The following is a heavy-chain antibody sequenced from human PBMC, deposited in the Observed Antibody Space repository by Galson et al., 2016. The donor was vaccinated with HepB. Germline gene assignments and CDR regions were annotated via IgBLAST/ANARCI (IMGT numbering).Heavy chain of an antibody. J-gene: IGHJ4*02. CDR1: GSSFTSYW. CDR2: TYPDDSDT. V-gene: IGHV5-51*01. D-gene: IGHD2-8*01. Sequence: QSGAEVTRPGESLKISCKGSGSSFTSYWIGWVRQMPGKGLEWMGMTYPDDSDTRYSPSFQDQVTMSADKSINTAYLQWSSLKASDTAMYYCARLSWDAKRLEYWGQGTLVTVSS. CDR3: ARLSWDAKRLEY.